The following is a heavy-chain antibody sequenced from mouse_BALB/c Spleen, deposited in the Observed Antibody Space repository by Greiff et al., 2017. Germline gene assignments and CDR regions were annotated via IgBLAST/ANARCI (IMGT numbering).Heavy chain of an antibody. J-gene: IGHJ2*01. CDR2: IDPENGDT. V-gene: IGHV14-4*02. D-gene: IGHD1-1*01. Sequence: EVQLVESGAELVRSGASVKLSCTASGFNIKDYYMHWVKQRPEQGLEWIGWIDPENGDTEYAPKFQGKATMTADTSSNTAYLQLSSLTSEDTAGYYCNAGFATVKGNYFDYWGQGTTLTVSS. CDR3: NAGFATVKGNYFDY. CDR1: GFNIKDYY.